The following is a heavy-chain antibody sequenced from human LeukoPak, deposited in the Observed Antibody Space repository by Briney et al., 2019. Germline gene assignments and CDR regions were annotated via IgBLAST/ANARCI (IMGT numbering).Heavy chain of an antibody. CDR2: ISGSGKNT. J-gene: IGHJ3*02. CDR1: GFILSTYA. Sequence: GGSLRLSCAASGFILSTYAMNWVRQAPGKGLECVSTISGSGKNTYYADSVKGRFTISRDNSKNSLYLQMNSLRTEDMALYYCAKVIQERRFDGFDMRGQGTMVTVSS. V-gene: IGHV3-23*01. D-gene: IGHD6-25*01. CDR3: AKVIQERRFDGFDM.